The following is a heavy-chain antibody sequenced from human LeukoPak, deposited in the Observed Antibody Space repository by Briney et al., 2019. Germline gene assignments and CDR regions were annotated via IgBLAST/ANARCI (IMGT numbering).Heavy chain of an antibody. CDR1: GFTFSSYG. V-gene: IGHV3-30*18. Sequence: GGSLRLSCAASGFTFSSYGMHWVRQAPGKGLEWVAVISYDGSNKYYADSVKGRFTISRDNSKSMLYLQMNSLRAEDTAVYYCAKGLEDYYGSGSYYWGQGTLVTVSS. J-gene: IGHJ4*02. CDR3: AKGLEDYYGSGSYY. D-gene: IGHD3-10*01. CDR2: ISYDGSNK.